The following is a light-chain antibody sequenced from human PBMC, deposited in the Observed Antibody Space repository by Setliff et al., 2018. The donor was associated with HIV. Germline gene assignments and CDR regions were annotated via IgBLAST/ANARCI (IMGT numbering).Light chain of an antibody. V-gene: IGLV2-14*03. CDR3: SSYTSSTTPYV. CDR1: SSDVGGYNY. CDR2: DVS. Sequence: QSVLAQPASVSGSPGQSITISCTGTSSDVGGYNYVSWYQQHPGKVPKLIIYDVSNRPSGVSNRFSGSKSGNTASLTISGLQAEDEADYYCSSYTSSTTPYVIGTGIKVTVL. J-gene: IGLJ1*01.